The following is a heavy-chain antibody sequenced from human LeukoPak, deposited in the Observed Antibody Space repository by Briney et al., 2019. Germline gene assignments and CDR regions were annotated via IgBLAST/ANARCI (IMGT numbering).Heavy chain of an antibody. CDR1: GGSISSYY. Sequence: PSETLSLTCTVSGGSISSYYWSWIRQPPGKGLEWIGYLYYSGSTNYNPSLKSRVTISVDTSKNQFSLKLSSVTAADTAVYYCARVGRITRNFDIWGQGTMVTVSS. CDR3: ARVGRITRNFDI. CDR2: LYYSGST. D-gene: IGHD3-3*01. J-gene: IGHJ3*02. V-gene: IGHV4-59*01.